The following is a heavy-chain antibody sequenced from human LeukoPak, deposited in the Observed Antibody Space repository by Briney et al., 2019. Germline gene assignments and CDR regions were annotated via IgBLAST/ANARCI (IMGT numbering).Heavy chain of an antibody. Sequence: GGSLRLSCAASGFTFSSYSMNWVRQAPGKGLEWVSSISSSSSYIYYADSVKGRFTISRDNAKNTLYLQMNSLRAEDTAVYYCARGAPPKNLADYWGQGTLVTVSS. CDR3: ARGAPPKNLADY. D-gene: IGHD2/OR15-2a*01. CDR1: GFTFSSYS. J-gene: IGHJ4*02. CDR2: ISSSSSYI. V-gene: IGHV3-21*01.